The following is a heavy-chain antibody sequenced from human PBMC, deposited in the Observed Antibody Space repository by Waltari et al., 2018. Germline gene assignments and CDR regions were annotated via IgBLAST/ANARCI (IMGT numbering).Heavy chain of an antibody. CDR2: IIPIFGTA. D-gene: IGHD3-10*01. J-gene: IGHJ4*02. CDR3: ARDTMVQGVFFLILDY. V-gene: IGHV1-69*08. CDR1: GGTFSSDA. Sequence: QVQLVQSGAEVKKPGSSVKVSCKASGGTFSSDAISWVRQAHGQGLEWMGRIIPIFGTANYAQKFQGRVTITADKSTSTAYMELSSLRSEDTAVYYCARDTMVQGVFFLILDYWGQGTLVTVSS.